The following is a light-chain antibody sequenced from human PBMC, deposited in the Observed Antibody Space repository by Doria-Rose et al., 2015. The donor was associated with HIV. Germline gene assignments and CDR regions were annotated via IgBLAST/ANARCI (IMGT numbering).Light chain of an antibody. CDR3: QQYYDTPS. CDR2: WAS. V-gene: IGKV4-1*01. CDR1: QSLLYTSKNY. J-gene: IGKJ3*01. Sequence: DIRLTQSPESLGMSLGERATLNCKSNQSLLYTSKNYLAWYQQKPGPPPKLLIYWASTRQSGVPARFSGSGSGTDFTLTISSLEAEGVAVYYCQQYYDTPSFGPGTTVDIK.